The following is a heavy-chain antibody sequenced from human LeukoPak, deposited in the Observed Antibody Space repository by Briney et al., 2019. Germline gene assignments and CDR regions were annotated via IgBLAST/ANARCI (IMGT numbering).Heavy chain of an antibody. CDR3: ARGYYGVRIVATLSSYYYGMDV. CDR2: IIPIFGTA. CDR1: GGTFSSYA. V-gene: IGHV1-69*13. Sequence: GVSVKVSCKASGGTFSSYAISWVRQAPGQGLEWMGGIIPIFGTANYAQKFQGRVTITADESTSTAYMELSSLRSEDTAVYYCARGYYGVRIVATLSSYYYGMDVWGKGTTVTVSS. J-gene: IGHJ6*04. D-gene: IGHD5-12*01.